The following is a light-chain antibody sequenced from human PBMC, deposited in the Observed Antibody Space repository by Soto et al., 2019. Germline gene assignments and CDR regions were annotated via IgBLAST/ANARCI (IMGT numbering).Light chain of an antibody. Sequence: LTQPASVSGSPGQSITISCTGTSSDVGGYNYVSWYQQHPGKAPKLMIYEVSNRPSGVSNRFSGSKSGNTASLTISGLQAEDEADYYCSSYTSSSTPVFGTGTKV. CDR2: EVS. J-gene: IGLJ1*01. CDR1: SSDVGGYNY. V-gene: IGLV2-14*01. CDR3: SSYTSSSTPV.